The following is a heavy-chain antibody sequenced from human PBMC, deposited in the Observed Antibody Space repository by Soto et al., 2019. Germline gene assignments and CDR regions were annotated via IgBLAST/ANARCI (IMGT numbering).Heavy chain of an antibody. V-gene: IGHV4-34*01. D-gene: IGHD2-15*01. J-gene: IGHJ6*02. Sequence: SETLSLTCAVYGGSFSGYYWSWIRQPPGKGLEWIGEVNHSGSTNYNPSLKSRLTISVDTSKNQFSLNLSSVTAADTAVYYCARGVGPGSVAATPYGMDVWGQGTTVTV. CDR1: GGSFSGYY. CDR2: VNHSGST. CDR3: ARGVGPGSVAATPYGMDV.